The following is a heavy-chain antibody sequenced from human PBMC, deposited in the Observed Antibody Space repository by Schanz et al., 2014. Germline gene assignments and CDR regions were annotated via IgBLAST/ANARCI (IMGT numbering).Heavy chain of an antibody. CDR1: GYTFTNYG. Sequence: QVQLVQSGAEVKKPGASVGVSCKASGYTFTNYGVTWVRQAPGQGLEWMGWINAGTGNTEYSQKFQGRVTITRDTLASTAYMEVSSLRSEDTAVYYCARSGSSNWYFFDYWGQGTLVTVSS. V-gene: IGHV1-18*01. CDR2: INAGTGNT. D-gene: IGHD6-13*01. J-gene: IGHJ4*02. CDR3: ARSGSSNWYFFDY.